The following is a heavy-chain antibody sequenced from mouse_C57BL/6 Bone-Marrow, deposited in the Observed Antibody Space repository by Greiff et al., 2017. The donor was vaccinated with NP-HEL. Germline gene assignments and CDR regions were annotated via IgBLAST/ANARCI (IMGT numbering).Heavy chain of an antibody. Sequence: VQLQQSGPELVKPGASVKISCKASGYSFTGYYMNWVKQSPEKSLEWIGEINPSTGGTTYNQKFKAKATLTVDKSSSTAYMELRSLTSEDSAVYFCAREGAYYSNYVDWFAYWGQGTLVTVSA. CDR2: INPSTGGT. D-gene: IGHD2-5*01. V-gene: IGHV1-42*01. CDR1: GYSFTGYY. CDR3: AREGAYYSNYVDWFAY. J-gene: IGHJ3*01.